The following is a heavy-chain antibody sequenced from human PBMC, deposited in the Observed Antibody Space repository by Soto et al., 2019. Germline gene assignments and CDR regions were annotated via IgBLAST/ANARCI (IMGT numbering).Heavy chain of an antibody. Sequence: QLVQSGPEVKKPGASVTVSCKTSGDTFTNFGLSWVRQAPGQGLEWMGWIATYNSNKNLAPKFQGRLTLTTDTSTSTAYMELRTLAYDDTAVYYCARVLRGVVNWFYSWGQGTLVTVSS. CDR1: GDTFTNFG. CDR2: IATYNSNK. D-gene: IGHD3-10*01. V-gene: IGHV1-18*01. J-gene: IGHJ5*01. CDR3: ARVLRGVVNWFYS.